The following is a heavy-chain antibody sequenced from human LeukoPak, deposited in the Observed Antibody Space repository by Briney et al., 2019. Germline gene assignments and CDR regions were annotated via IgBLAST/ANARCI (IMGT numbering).Heavy chain of an antibody. CDR1: GFTFSNAW. CDR3: TTRPITMARGVIIPAPDY. Sequence: GGSLRLSCAASGFTFSNAWMSWVRQAPGKGLEWVGRIKSKTDGGTTDYAAPVKGRFTISRDDSKNTLYLQMNSLKTEDTAVYYCTTRPITMARGVIIPAPDYWGQGTLVTVSS. V-gene: IGHV3-15*01. J-gene: IGHJ4*02. D-gene: IGHD3-10*01. CDR2: IKSKTDGGTT.